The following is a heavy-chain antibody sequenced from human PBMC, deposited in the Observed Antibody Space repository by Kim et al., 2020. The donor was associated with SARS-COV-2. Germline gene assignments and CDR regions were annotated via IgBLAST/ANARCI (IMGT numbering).Heavy chain of an antibody. Sequence: GGSLRLSCGASGFTFSDSAMHWVRRASGKGLEWVGRIRRKGNGYATAYSASVRGRFPISRDDSRNTAYLQMNGLKTEDTAVSYCTRVRETTLAFWDAFDIWGQGTTVAVSS. J-gene: IGHJ3*02. CDR2: IRRKGNGYAT. D-gene: IGHD3-3*02. CDR3: TRVRETTLAFWDAFDI. V-gene: IGHV3-73*01. CDR1: GFTFSDSA.